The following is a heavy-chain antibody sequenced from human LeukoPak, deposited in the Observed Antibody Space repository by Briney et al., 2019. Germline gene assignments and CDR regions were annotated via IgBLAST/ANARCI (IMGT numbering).Heavy chain of an antibody. CDR2: IYYSGST. CDR1: GGSISSGDYY. CDR3: VRLPTGYPNWFDP. D-gene: IGHD3-9*01. Sequence: PSQTLSLTCTVSGGSISSGDYYWSWIRQPPGKGLEWIGYIYYSGSTYYNPSLKSRVTISVDRSKNQFSLRLSSVTAADTAFYYCVRLPTGYPNWFDPWGQGTLVTASS. J-gene: IGHJ5*02. V-gene: IGHV4-30-4*01.